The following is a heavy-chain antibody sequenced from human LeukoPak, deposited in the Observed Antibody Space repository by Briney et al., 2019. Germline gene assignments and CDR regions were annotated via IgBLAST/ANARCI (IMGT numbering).Heavy chain of an antibody. D-gene: IGHD1-1*01. V-gene: IGHV4-59*01. CDR3: ARGDSNYAFDI. CDR1: GGSISSYY. CDR2: IHYSGST. Sequence: SETLSLTCTVSGGSISSYYWSWIRQPPGKGLEWIGYIHYSGSTNHNPSLKSRVTISVDTSKNHFSLKLSSVTAADTAVYYCARGDSNYAFDIWGQGTMVTVSS. J-gene: IGHJ3*02.